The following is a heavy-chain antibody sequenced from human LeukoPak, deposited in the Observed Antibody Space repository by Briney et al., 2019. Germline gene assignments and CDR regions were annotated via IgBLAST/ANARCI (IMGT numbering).Heavy chain of an antibody. CDR3: ATLCCGSYYMDV. CDR2: IIPISGTT. CDR1: GGTLNSYV. J-gene: IGHJ6*03. D-gene: IGHD2-15*01. V-gene: IGHV1-69*06. Sequence: HGASVKVSCTASGGTLNSYVISWVRQAPGQGLEWMGGIIPISGTTNYAQKFQGRVTITADKSTSTAYMELSSLRSEDTAVYYCATLCCGSYYMDVWGKGTTVTVSS.